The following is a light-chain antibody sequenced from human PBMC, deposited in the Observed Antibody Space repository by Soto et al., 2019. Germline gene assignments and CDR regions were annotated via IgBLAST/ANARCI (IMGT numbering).Light chain of an antibody. CDR2: DAS. J-gene: IGKJ2*01. V-gene: IGKV1-5*01. Sequence: GDRVTITCRAGQSISTWLAWYQQKPGKAPKLLIYDASSLESGVPSRFSGSGSGTEFTLTISSLQPDDFAAYYCQQYNSYSYTFGQGTKVDI. CDR1: QSISTW. CDR3: QQYNSYSYT.